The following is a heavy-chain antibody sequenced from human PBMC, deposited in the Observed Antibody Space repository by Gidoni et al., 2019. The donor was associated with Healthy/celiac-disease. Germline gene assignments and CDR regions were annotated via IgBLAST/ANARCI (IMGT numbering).Heavy chain of an antibody. CDR1: GFTFSSYA. J-gene: IGHJ3*02. Sequence: EVQLLESGGCLVQPGGSLRLSCAASGFTFSSYAMSWVRQAPWKGLECVSDISGSGGSSYYADSVKGRFTISRDNSKNTLYLQMTSLRAEDTAVYYCAKGGRYCSSTSCYSFRARLRELDAFDIWGQGTMVTVSS. CDR3: AKGGRYCSSTSCYSFRARLRELDAFDI. D-gene: IGHD2-2*02. CDR2: ISGSGGSS. V-gene: IGHV3-23*01.